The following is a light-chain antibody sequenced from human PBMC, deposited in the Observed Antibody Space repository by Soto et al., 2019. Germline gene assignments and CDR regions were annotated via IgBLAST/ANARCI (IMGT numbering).Light chain of an antibody. CDR2: GNN. CDR3: QSYDRSLSVV. V-gene: IGLV1-40*01. J-gene: IGLJ2*01. Sequence: QLVLTQAPSVSGAPGQRVTISCTGTSSNIGAGFGVHWYQQLPGTAPKLLIHGNNNRPSGVPDRFSGSKSGTSASLTIDGLQAEDEADYYCQSYDRSLSVVFGGGTKLTVL. CDR1: SSNIGAGFG.